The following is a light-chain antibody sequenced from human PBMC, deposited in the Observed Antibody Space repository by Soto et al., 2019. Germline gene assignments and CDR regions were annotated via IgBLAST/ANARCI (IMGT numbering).Light chain of an antibody. CDR1: SSDVGGYNY. J-gene: IGLJ1*01. V-gene: IGLV2-8*01. CDR2: EVS. Sequence: QSALTQPPSASGSPGQSVTISCTGTSSDVGGYNYVSWYQQHPGKAPKLMIYEVSKRPPGVPDRFSGSKSGNTASLTVSGLQAEDEADYYCTSYAGSLIYVFGTGTKLTVL. CDR3: TSYAGSLIYV.